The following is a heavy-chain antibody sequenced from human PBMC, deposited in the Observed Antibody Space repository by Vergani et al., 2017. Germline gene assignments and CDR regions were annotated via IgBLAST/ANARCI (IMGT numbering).Heavy chain of an antibody. CDR1: GGTFSSYA. V-gene: IGHV1-69*13. D-gene: IGHD2-8*02. J-gene: IGHJ6*02. Sequence: QVQLVQSGAEVKKPGSSVKVSCKASGGTFSSYAISWVRQAPGQGLEWMGRIIPIFGTANYAQKFQGRVTITADESTSTAYMELSSLRSEDTAVYYCARERSPGGPQYDYYYYGMDVWGQGTTVTVSS. CDR3: ARERSPGGPQYDYYYYGMDV. CDR2: IIPIFGTA.